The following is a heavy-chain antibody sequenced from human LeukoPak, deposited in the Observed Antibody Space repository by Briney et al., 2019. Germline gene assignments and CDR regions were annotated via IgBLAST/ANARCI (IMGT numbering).Heavy chain of an antibody. CDR3: ARSYSGSYFGADYFDY. CDR2: ISGSSSDI. V-gene: IGHV3-21*01. J-gene: IGHJ4*02. Sequence: GGSLRLSWAASGFTFRNHAMNWVRQAPGKGLEWVSSISGSSSDIYYADSVKGRFTISRDNAKNSLYLQMNSLRAEDTAVYYCARSYSGSYFGADYFDYWGQGTLVTVSS. CDR1: GFTFRNHA. D-gene: IGHD1-26*01.